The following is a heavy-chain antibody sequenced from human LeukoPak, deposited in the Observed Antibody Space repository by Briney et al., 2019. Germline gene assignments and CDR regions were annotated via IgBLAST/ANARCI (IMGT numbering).Heavy chain of an antibody. CDR1: GSTFSSFS. D-gene: IGHD3-22*01. V-gene: IGHV3-48*04. CDR2: ISGSSSAT. CDR3: ARGTTSSGSYYFDY. J-gene: IGHJ4*02. Sequence: PGGSLRLSCAASGSTFSSFSVNWVRQAPGKGLEWVSYISGSSSATHYADSVKGRFTISRDNAKNSLYLQMNSLRAEDTAVYYYARGTTSSGSYYFDYWGQGTLVTVSS.